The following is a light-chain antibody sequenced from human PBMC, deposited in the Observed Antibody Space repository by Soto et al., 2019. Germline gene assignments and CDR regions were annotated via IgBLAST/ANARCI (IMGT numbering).Light chain of an antibody. CDR2: DAS. CDR3: KQRSNWPST. CDR1: QSVSSY. V-gene: IGKV3-11*01. J-gene: IGKJ4*01. Sequence: EIVLTQSPATLSLSPGERATLSCRASQSVSSYLAWYQQKPGQAPRLLIYDASNRATGIPARFSGSGSGTDFTLTITSLETEDFAVYYCKQRSNWPSTFGGGTKVEIK.